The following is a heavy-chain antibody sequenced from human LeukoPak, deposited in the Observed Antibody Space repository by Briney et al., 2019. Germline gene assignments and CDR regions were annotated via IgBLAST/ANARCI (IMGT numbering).Heavy chain of an antibody. V-gene: IGHV4-38-2*02. Sequence: TASETLSLTCTVSSYSIISTYYWGWIRQPPGKGLEWIGNIYLSGSTYYNPSLKSRVTISVDTSKNQFSLKLSSVTAADTAVYYCARRGDGYSGYDSHYYYYMDVWGKGTTVTISS. D-gene: IGHD5-12*01. CDR1: SYSIISTYY. CDR2: IYLSGST. J-gene: IGHJ6*03. CDR3: ARRGDGYSGYDSHYYYYMDV.